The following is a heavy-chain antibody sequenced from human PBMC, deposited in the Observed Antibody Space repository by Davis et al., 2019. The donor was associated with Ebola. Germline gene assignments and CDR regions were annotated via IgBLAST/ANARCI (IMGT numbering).Heavy chain of an antibody. CDR2: IYTGDPDT. J-gene: IGHJ3*02. CDR1: GYSFPRYW. Sequence: GESPMTPCQGPGYSFPRYWLAWVRHMPGNGLEWMGLIYTGDPDTRYSPSFRGQVTISAVKSTKTAFLVWTGLKASDTAMYYCASLRRTITGMDDAFDIWGQGTMVTVSS. CDR3: ASLRRTITGMDDAFDI. D-gene: IGHD2-8*02. V-gene: IGHV5-51*01.